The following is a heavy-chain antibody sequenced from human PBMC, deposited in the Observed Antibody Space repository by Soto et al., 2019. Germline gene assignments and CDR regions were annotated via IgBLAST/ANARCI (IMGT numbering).Heavy chain of an antibody. CDR3: ARVEAVAGLYNYHGLDV. J-gene: IGHJ6*02. D-gene: IGHD6-19*01. Sequence: QVQLVQSGAEVKKPGSSVKVSCKVSGGTFSNYAIDWVRLAPGHGLEWMGGIVPIFGTTYYTQKFKGRATMIADDSPTTAYLEMSSLRSEDTAIYYCARVEAVAGLYNYHGLDVWGQGTAVTVSS. V-gene: IGHV1-69*12. CDR1: GGTFSNYA. CDR2: IVPIFGTT.